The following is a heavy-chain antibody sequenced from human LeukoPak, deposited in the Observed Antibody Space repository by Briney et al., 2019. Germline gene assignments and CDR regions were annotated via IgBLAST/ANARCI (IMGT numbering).Heavy chain of an antibody. CDR3: ARDPKNAYYDILTGPPDV. D-gene: IGHD3-9*01. CDR1: GYTFTSYG. J-gene: IGHJ6*02. CDR2: ISAYNGNT. V-gene: IGHV1-18*01. Sequence: ASVKVSFKASGYTFTSYGISWVRQAPGQGLEWMGWISAYNGNTNYAQKLQGRVTMTTDTSTSTAYMELRSLRSDDTAVYYCARDPKNAYYDILTGPPDVWGQGTTVTVSS.